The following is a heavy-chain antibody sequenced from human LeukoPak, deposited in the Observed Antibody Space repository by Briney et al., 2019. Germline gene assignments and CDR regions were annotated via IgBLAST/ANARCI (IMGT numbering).Heavy chain of an antibody. V-gene: IGHV1-18*01. CDR1: GYTFTSYG. CDR3: ARDPLLPYYFDY. CDR2: INGYNDNT. J-gene: IGHJ4*02. Sequence: ASVKVSCKASGYTFTSYGISWVRQAPGQGLEWMGWINGYNDNTKYAQKVQGRVTMTTDTSTNTAYMELRSLRSDDTAVYYCARDPLLPYYFDYWGQGTLGTVSS.